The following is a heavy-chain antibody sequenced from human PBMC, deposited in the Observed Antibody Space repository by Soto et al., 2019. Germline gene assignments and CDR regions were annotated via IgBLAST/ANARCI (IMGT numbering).Heavy chain of an antibody. CDR3: ARLGGYCSCTSCYGYYGMYV. Sequence: SETLSLTCTVSGGSISSGPYSWGWIRQPPGEGLEWIGTFYYSESTYYNPSLESRVTISVDTSKNQFSLKVSSVTVADTAVYYCARLGGYCSCTSCYGYYGMYVCCQGTTVTVS. D-gene: IGHD2-2*01. CDR1: GGSISSGPYS. J-gene: IGHJ6*02. V-gene: IGHV4-39*01. CDR2: FYYSEST.